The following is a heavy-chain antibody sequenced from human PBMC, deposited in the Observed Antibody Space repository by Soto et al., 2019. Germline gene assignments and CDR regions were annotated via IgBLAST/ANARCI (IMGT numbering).Heavy chain of an antibody. CDR1: GGTFSTSA. CDR2: IMPVFPTP. CDR3: ARDKDRLQLGGNYYYSLDV. Sequence: QVQLVQSGAEVKKPGSSVKVSCKASGGTFSTSAISWVRQAPGQGLEWVGGIMPVFPTPDYAQKFQGRVIITADESTTTASLELTSLRADDTAVYYCARDKDRLQLGGNYYYSLDVWGQGTAITVSS. V-gene: IGHV1-69*12. D-gene: IGHD1-1*01. J-gene: IGHJ6*02.